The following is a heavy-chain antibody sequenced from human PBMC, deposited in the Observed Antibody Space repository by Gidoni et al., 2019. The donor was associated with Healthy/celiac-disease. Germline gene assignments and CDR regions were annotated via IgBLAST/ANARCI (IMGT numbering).Heavy chain of an antibody. J-gene: IGHJ6*02. CDR3: AKDYREACSSTSCYAYYYYGMDV. CDR2: ISGSGGST. V-gene: IGHV3-23*01. CDR1: GFTFSSYA. Sequence: EVQLLESGGGLVQPGGSLRLSCAASGFTFSSYAMSLLRQAPGKGLEWVAAISGSGGSTYYADSVKGRFTISRDNSKNTLYLQMNSLRAEDTAVYYCAKDYREACSSTSCYAYYYYGMDVWGQGTTVTVSS. D-gene: IGHD2-2*01.